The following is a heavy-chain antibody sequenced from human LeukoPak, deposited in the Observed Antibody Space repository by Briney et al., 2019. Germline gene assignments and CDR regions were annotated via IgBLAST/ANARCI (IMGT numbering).Heavy chain of an antibody. Sequence: SETLSLTCTVSGGSIRSSSSYWGWIRQPPGKGLEWIASIYYSGSTYYNPSLKGRVTVSVDTSKNQFSLKLSSVTAADTAVYYCARRIIAVAGTVVYYFDYWGRGTLVTVSS. J-gene: IGHJ4*02. D-gene: IGHD6-19*01. CDR2: IYYSGST. CDR3: ARRIIAVAGTVVYYFDY. V-gene: IGHV4-39*01. CDR1: GGSIRSSSSY.